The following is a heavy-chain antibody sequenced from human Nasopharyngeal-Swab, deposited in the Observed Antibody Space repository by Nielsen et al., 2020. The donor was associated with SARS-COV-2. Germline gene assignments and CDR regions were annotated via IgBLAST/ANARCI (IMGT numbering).Heavy chain of an antibody. CDR1: GGSFSSYY. Sequence: SETLSLTCAVYGGSFSSYYWSWIRQPPGKGLEWIGYIYYSGSTNYNPSLKSRVTISVDTSKNQFSLKLGSVTAADTAVYYCARDPVSGLGFDPWGQGTLVTVSS. CDR2: IYYSGST. J-gene: IGHJ5*02. D-gene: IGHD5/OR15-5a*01. CDR3: ARDPVSGLGFDP. V-gene: IGHV4-59*01.